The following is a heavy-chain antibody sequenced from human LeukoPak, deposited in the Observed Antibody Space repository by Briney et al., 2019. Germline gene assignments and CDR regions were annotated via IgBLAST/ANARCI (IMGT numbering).Heavy chain of an antibody. Sequence: KPSETLSLTCTVSGGSISSSSYYWGWIRQPPGKGLEWIGGIYHSGSTYQNPSLKSRVTISVDTSKNQFSMKLTSVTAADTAVYYCARHLYSSGWVSYFDYWGQGTLVIVSS. V-gene: IGHV4-39*01. CDR3: ARHLYSSGWVSYFDY. J-gene: IGHJ4*02. CDR2: IYHSGST. CDR1: GGSISSSSYY. D-gene: IGHD6-19*01.